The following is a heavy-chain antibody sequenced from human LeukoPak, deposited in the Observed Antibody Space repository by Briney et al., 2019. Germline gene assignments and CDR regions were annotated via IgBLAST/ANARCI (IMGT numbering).Heavy chain of an antibody. Sequence: ASVKVSCKASGYTFTNYAIGWVRQAPGQGLEWMGWISPYNGNTNYAQRFQGRVTMTTDTSTSTAYMELRSLRSDDTAVYYCARDPGVVGATNPYYYMDVWGKGTTVTVSS. CDR1: GYTFTNYA. CDR2: ISPYNGNT. J-gene: IGHJ6*03. D-gene: IGHD1-26*01. V-gene: IGHV1-18*01. CDR3: ARDPGVVGATNPYYYMDV.